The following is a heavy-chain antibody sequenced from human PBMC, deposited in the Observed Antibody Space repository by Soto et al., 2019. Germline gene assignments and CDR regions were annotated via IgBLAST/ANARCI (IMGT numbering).Heavy chain of an antibody. CDR1: GYSFTSYW. V-gene: IGHV5-10-1*01. J-gene: IGHJ6*02. D-gene: IGHD6-13*01. CDR3: AAPRSSSWYRMTPPLRPADYYYGMDV. CDR2: IDPSDSYT. Sequence: PGESLKISCKGSGYSFTSYWISWVRQMPGKGLEWMGRIDPSDSYTNYSPSFQGHVAISADKSISTAYLQWSSLKASDTAMYYCAAPRSSSWYRMTPPLRPADYYYGMDVWGQGTTVTVSS.